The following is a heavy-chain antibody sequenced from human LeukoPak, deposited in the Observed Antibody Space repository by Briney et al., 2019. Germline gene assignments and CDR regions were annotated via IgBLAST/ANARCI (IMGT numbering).Heavy chain of an antibody. J-gene: IGHJ3*02. V-gene: IGHV3-23*01. CDR2: ISGGGGST. D-gene: IGHD6-19*01. Sequence: GGSLRLSCAASGFTVSSYAMSWVRPAPGKGLEWVSAISGGGGSTYYADPVKGPFTISRDNPKNTLYLQMNSLRAEDTAVYYCAKGPYSSGRTSGAFDIWGQGTMVTVSS. CDR3: AKGPYSSGRTSGAFDI. CDR1: GFTVSSYA.